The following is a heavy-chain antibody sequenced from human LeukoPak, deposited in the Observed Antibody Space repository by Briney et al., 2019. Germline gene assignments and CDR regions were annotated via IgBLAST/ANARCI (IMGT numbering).Heavy chain of an antibody. CDR1: GYTFTSYG. CDR2: ISAYNGNT. Sequence: ASVKVSCKASGYTFTSYGISWVRQAPGQGLEWMGWISAYNGNTNYAQKLQGRVTMTTDTSTSTAYMELRSLGSDDTAVYYCARDIVVVVAATSYAFDIWGQGTMVTVSS. CDR3: ARDIVVVVAATSYAFDI. J-gene: IGHJ3*02. D-gene: IGHD2-15*01. V-gene: IGHV1-18*01.